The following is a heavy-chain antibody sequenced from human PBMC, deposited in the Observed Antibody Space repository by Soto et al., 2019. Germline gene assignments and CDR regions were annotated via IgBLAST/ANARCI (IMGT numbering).Heavy chain of an antibody. CDR2: LSGSGNTM. V-gene: IGHV3-11*01. J-gene: IGHJ2*01. CDR3: ARDDDYGSPSHSGRGDFDL. CDR1: GFTFSDYY. Sequence: ESGGGLVKPGGSLRLSCAASGFTFSDYYMSWIRQAPGKGLEWVSYLSGSGNTMYYTDSVKGRFTISRDNRKNSLYLQMNSLSAEDTAIYYCARDDDYGSPSHSGRGDFDLWGRGTLVTVSS. D-gene: IGHD3-10*01.